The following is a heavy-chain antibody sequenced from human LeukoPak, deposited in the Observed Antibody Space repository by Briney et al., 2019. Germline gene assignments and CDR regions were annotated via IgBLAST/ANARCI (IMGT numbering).Heavy chain of an antibody. CDR1: GGSISSYY. V-gene: IGHV4-59*01. D-gene: IGHD3-9*01. CDR2: IYYSGST. J-gene: IGHJ3*02. CDR3: ARAVTYYDVLTGYCPDAFDI. Sequence: SETLSLTCTVSGGSISSYYWSWIRQPPGKGLEWIGYIYYSGSTNYNPSLKSRVTISVDTSKNQFSLKLSSVTAADTAVYYCARAVTYYDVLTGYCPDAFDIWGQGTMVTVSS.